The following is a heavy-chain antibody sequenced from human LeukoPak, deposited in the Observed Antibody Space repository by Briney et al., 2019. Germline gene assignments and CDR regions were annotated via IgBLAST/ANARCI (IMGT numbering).Heavy chain of an antibody. Sequence: GGSLRLSCAASGFTFSSYSMNWVRQAPGKGLEWVSSISSSSSYIYYADSVKGRFTIPRDNAKNSLYLQMNSLRAEDTAVYYCAREDGDYVFDYWGQGTLVTVSS. V-gene: IGHV3-21*01. J-gene: IGHJ4*02. CDR2: ISSSSSYI. CDR3: AREDGDYVFDY. CDR1: GFTFSSYS. D-gene: IGHD4-17*01.